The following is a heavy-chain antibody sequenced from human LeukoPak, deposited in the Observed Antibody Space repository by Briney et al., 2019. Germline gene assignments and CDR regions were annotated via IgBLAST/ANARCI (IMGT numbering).Heavy chain of an antibody. CDR2: IYSGGST. Sequence: GGSLRLSCAASGFTFSNYAMTWVRQAPGKGLEWVSVIYSGGSTYYADSVKGRFTISRDSSENTLYLQMNSLTAEDTAVYYCARDFSFYEDYWGQGTLVTVSS. D-gene: IGHD3-3*01. V-gene: IGHV3-66*01. CDR1: GFTFSNYA. CDR3: ARDFSFYEDY. J-gene: IGHJ4*02.